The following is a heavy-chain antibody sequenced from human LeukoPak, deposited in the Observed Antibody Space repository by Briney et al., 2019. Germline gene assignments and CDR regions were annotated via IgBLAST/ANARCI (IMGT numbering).Heavy chain of an antibody. CDR2: IKNKASNYAT. CDR1: GFTFSGSS. J-gene: IGHJ5*02. V-gene: IGHV3-73*01. Sequence: GGSLRLSCAASGFTFSGSSVHWVRQAPGKGLEWVGRIKNKASNYATAYAASVTGRFTVSRDDSKNTALLQMNNLKTEDTAVYYCASVRGGWYSFDPWGLGTLVTVSS. CDR3: ASVRGGWYSFDP. D-gene: IGHD6-19*01.